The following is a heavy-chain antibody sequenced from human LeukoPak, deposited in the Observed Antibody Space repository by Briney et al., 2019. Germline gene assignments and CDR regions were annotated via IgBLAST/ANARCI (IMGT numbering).Heavy chain of an antibody. V-gene: IGHV3-33*01. J-gene: IGHJ4*02. Sequence: GGSLRLSCAASGFSFSTYGMHWVRQAPGKGLEWVAVIWYDGSNKYYADSVKGRFTISRDDSKNTLYLQVNSLRAEDTAVYYCARDVGIRYFDYWGQGTLITVSS. CDR1: GFSFSTYG. CDR3: ARDVGIRYFDY. D-gene: IGHD7-27*01. CDR2: IWYDGSNK.